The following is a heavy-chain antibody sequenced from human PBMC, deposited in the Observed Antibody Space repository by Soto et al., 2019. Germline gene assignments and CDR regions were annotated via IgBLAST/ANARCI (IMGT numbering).Heavy chain of an antibody. CDR1: GFTFSSYA. V-gene: IGHV3-9*01. CDR2: ISWNSGSI. D-gene: IGHD3-16*01. J-gene: IGHJ6*02. CDR3: AKEKGFGGVRKGMDV. Sequence: EVQLLESGGGLVQPGGSLRLSCAASGFTFSSYAMSWVRQAPGKGLEWVSGISWNSGSIGYADSVKGRFTISRDNAKNSLYLQMNSLRAEDTALYYCAKEKGFGGVRKGMDVWGQGTTVTVSS.